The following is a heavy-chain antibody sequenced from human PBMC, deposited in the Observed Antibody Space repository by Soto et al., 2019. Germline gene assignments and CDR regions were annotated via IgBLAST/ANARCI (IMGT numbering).Heavy chain of an antibody. Sequence: QVQLVQSGAEVEKPGSSVKVSCKASGGTFSSYAISWVRQAPGQGLEWMGGIIPIFGTANYAQKFQGRVTITADESTSTAYMELSSLSSEDTAVYYCARGAAAAVIYYFDYWGQGTLVTVSS. J-gene: IGHJ4*02. CDR1: GGTFSSYA. D-gene: IGHD6-13*01. V-gene: IGHV1-69*01. CDR3: ARGAAAAVIYYFDY. CDR2: IIPIFGTA.